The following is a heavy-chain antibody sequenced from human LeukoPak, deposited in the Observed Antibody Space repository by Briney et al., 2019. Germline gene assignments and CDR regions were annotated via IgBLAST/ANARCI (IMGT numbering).Heavy chain of an antibody. CDR3: AREGSIHPYGMDV. CDR2: IVFDGTNE. CDR1: GFTFGIYG. J-gene: IGHJ6*02. D-gene: IGHD1-26*01. Sequence: GGSLRLSCAASGFTFGIYGIHWVRQAPGKGLEWVAVIVFDGTNEYYADSVKGRFTISRDNSKNTLYLQMNNLRAEDTAVYYCAREGSIHPYGMDVWGQGTTVTVSS. V-gene: IGHV3-30*03.